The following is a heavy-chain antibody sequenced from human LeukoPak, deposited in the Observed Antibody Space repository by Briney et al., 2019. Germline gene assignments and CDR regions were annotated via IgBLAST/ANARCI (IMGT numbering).Heavy chain of an antibody. D-gene: IGHD4-17*01. CDR2: ISSSSGYI. V-gene: IGHV3-21*01. J-gene: IGHJ4*02. Sequence: AGSLRLSCAASGFTFSSYSMNWVRQAPGTGLEWVSSISSSSGYIYYADSVKGRFTISRDNAKNSLYLQMNSLRDEDTAIYYCARETTVIKKIDYWGQGTLVTVSS. CDR1: GFTFSSYS. CDR3: ARETTVIKKIDY.